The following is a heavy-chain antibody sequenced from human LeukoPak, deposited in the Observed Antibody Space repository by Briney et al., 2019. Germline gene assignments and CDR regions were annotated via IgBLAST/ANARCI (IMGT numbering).Heavy chain of an antibody. J-gene: IGHJ4*02. V-gene: IGHV3-53*01. D-gene: IGHD4-23*01. CDR1: GFSVSDSY. CDR2: IYTSDST. CDR3: ANGGTSHFDF. Sequence: GGSLRLSCAASGFSVSDSYMSWVRQAPGKGLEWVSVIYTSDSTYYAASVKGRFTISRDNSKNTLYLQMNNVRAEDTAIYYCANGGTSHFDFWAREPLSPSPQ.